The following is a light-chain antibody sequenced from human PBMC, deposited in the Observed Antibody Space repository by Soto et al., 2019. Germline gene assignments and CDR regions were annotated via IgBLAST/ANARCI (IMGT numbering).Light chain of an antibody. V-gene: IGKV3-15*01. CDR3: QQYNNWPGT. Sequence: SALTASAPTLSLAPRVRSTIPCRASQSVSSNLAWYQQKPGQAPRLLIQRASTRATGIPARFSGSGSGTEFTLTISSLQSEDFAVYFCQQYNNWPGTIGQGTKVDIK. J-gene: IGKJ1*01. CDR1: QSVSSN. CDR2: RAS.